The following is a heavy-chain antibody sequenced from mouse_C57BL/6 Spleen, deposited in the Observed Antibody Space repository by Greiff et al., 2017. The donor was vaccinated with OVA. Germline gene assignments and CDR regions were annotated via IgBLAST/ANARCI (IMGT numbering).Heavy chain of an antibody. J-gene: IGHJ4*01. D-gene: IGHD2-4*01. Sequence: VMLVESGPGLVQPSQSLSITCTVSGFSLTSYGVHWVRQSPGKGLEWLGVIWSGGSTDYNAAFISRLSISKDNSKSQVFFKMNSLQADDTAIYYCARIYYEDAMDYWGQGTSVTVSS. V-gene: IGHV2-2*01. CDR1: GFSLTSYG. CDR3: ARIYYEDAMDY. CDR2: IWSGGST.